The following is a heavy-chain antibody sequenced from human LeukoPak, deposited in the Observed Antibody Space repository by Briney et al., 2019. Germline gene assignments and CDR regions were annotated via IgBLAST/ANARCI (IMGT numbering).Heavy chain of an antibody. D-gene: IGHD3-22*01. J-gene: IGHJ6*03. V-gene: IGHV4-34*01. CDR2: MSPGGSS. Sequence: SETLSLTCAGYGGSFSDYYWTWIRQTPGKGLEWIGEMSPGGSSNYNPSLRSRVTISVDTSTNQFSLKLRPVTAADPAVYYCARGRQDVNMILVVMAGVSYYLDVWSKGTTVTVS. CDR1: GGSFSDYY. CDR3: ARGRQDVNMILVVMAGVSYYLDV.